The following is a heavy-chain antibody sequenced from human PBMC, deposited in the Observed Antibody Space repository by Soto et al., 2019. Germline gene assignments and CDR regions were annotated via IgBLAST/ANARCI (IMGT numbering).Heavy chain of an antibody. CDR1: GFTFSDYY. CDR3: ARGGQWLVPGIYYYYYYYMDV. CDR2: ISSSGSTI. Sequence: PGGSLRLSCAASGFTFSDYYMSWIRQAPGKGLEWVSYISSSGSTIYYADSVKGRFTISRDNAKNSLYLQMNSLRAEDTAVYYCARGGQWLVPGIYYYYYYYMDVWGKGTTVTVSS. D-gene: IGHD6-19*01. J-gene: IGHJ6*03. V-gene: IGHV3-11*01.